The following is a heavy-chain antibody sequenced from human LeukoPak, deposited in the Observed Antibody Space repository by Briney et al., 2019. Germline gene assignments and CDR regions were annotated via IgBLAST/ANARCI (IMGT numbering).Heavy chain of an antibody. CDR2: ISYDGSNK. V-gene: IGHV3-30*04. D-gene: IGHD6-13*01. CDR3: ARGAFKSSSWYEGVDY. Sequence: PGGSLRLSCAASGFTFSSYAMHWVRQAPGKGLEWVAVISYDGSNKYYADSVKGRFTISRDNSKNTLYLQMNSLRAEDTAVYYCARGAFKSSSWYEGVDYWGQGTLVTVSS. CDR1: GFTFSSYA. J-gene: IGHJ4*02.